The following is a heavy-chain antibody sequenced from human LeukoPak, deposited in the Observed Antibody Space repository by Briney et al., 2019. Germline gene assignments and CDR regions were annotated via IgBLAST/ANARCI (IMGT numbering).Heavy chain of an antibody. V-gene: IGHV1-2*02. CDR2: INPNSGGT. J-gene: IGHJ3*02. Sequence: ASVKVSCKASGYTFSGFYIHWVRQAPGQGLEWMGWINPNSGGTNYAQKFQGRVTMTRDTSISTAYMELSRLRSDDTAVYYCASAYCGGDCYGIAFDIWGQGTMVTVSS. CDR3: ASAYCGGDCYGIAFDI. CDR1: GYTFSGFY. D-gene: IGHD2-21*02.